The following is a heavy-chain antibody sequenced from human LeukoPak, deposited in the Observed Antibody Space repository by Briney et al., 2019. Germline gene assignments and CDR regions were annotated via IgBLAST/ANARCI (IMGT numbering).Heavy chain of an antibody. Sequence: SETLSLTCAVYNGSSSGSGYYWSWIRQPPGKGLEWIGEISHSGNTYYNPSLKSRVTISGDTPKSQFSLKLNSVTAADTAVYYCARARHDYGDYFDFWGQGTLVTVSS. V-gene: IGHV4-34*01. D-gene: IGHD4-17*01. CDR2: ISHSGNT. CDR1: NGSSSGSGYY. J-gene: IGHJ4*02. CDR3: ARARHDYGDYFDF.